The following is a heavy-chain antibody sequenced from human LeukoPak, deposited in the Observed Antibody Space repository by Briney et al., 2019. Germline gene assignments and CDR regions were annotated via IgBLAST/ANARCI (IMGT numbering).Heavy chain of an antibody. V-gene: IGHV1-3*04. D-gene: IGHD1-1*01. CDR3: VRGAEGGTDMRNRYYYYYMDV. CDR1: GYTFTYHA. CDR2: LNTGNGNT. J-gene: IGHJ6*03. Sequence: ASVKVSCKASGYTFTYHAMHWVRQAPGQGLEWMGWLNTGNGNTKYSQKLQGRVTITRDTSARTAYMELSSLRSEDTAVYYCVRGAEGGTDMRNRYYYYYMDVWGKGITVTVSS.